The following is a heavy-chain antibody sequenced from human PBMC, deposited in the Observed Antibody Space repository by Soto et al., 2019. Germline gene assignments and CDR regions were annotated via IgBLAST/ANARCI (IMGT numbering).Heavy chain of an antibody. CDR3: ARALILTGYYIHDAFDI. D-gene: IGHD3-9*01. J-gene: IGHJ3*02. Sequence: SVTLSLTCTVSGGSISSYCWSWIRQPPGKGLEWIGYIYYSGSTNYNPSLKSRVTISVDTSKNQFSLKLSSVTAADTAVYYCARALILTGYYIHDAFDIWGQGTMVTVSS. CDR2: IYYSGST. V-gene: IGHV4-59*01. CDR1: GGSISSYC.